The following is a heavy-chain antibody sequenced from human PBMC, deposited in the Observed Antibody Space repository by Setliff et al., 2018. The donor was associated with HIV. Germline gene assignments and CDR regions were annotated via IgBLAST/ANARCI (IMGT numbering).Heavy chain of an antibody. V-gene: IGHV4-59*08. D-gene: IGHD5-12*01. CDR2: IFYSGTT. Sequence: SETLSLTCTVSGGSINSYYWSWIRQPPGKGLEWIGYIFYSGTTSYNPSLKSRVTISVDTSKNQFSLKLSSVTAADTAVYYCARHGAYEAYYDYMDVWGKGTTVTVSS. CDR1: GGSINSYY. J-gene: IGHJ6*03. CDR3: ARHGAYEAYYDYMDV.